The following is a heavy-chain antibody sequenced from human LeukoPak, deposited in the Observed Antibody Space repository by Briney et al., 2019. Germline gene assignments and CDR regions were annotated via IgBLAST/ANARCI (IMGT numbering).Heavy chain of an antibody. V-gene: IGHV1-18*01. D-gene: IGHD3-10*01. Sequence: GASVKVSCKASGYTFNSYDINWVRQATGQGLEWMGWISAYNGNTNYAQKLQGRVTMTTDTSTSTAYMELRSLRSDDTAVYYCARDRENYYGSGSYYTPSDYWGQGTLVTVSS. CDR2: ISAYNGNT. CDR3: ARDRENYYGSGSYYTPSDY. CDR1: GYTFNSYD. J-gene: IGHJ4*02.